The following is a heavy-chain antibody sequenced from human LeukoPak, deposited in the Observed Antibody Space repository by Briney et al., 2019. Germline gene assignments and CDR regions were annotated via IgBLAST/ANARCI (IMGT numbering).Heavy chain of an antibody. CDR1: GFTFSSYW. J-gene: IGHJ4*02. Sequence: QPGGSLRLSCAASGFTFSSYWMSWVRQAPGKGLEWVANIKQDGSEKYYVDSVKGRFTISRDNAKNSLYLQMNSLRAEDTAVYYCARGGQGIQLWLSHHFDYWGQGTLVTVSS. CDR3: ARGGQGIQLWLSHHFDY. D-gene: IGHD5-18*01. CDR2: IKQDGSEK. V-gene: IGHV3-7*01.